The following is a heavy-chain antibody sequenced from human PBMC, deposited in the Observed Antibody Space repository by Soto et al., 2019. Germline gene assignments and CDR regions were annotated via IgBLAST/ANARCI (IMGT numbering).Heavy chain of an antibody. CDR2: MNPNSGNT. V-gene: IGHV1-8*01. J-gene: IGHJ6*03. CDR1: GYTFTSYD. Sequence: QVQLVQSGAEVKKPGASVKVSCKASGYTFTSYDINWVRQATGQGLEWMGWMNPNSGNTGYAQKFQGRVTMTRNTSISTAYMELSSLRSEDTAVYYCARGVPGGSTSPRSQRYYYYYMDVWGKGTTVTVSS. D-gene: IGHD2-2*01. CDR3: ARGVPGGSTSPRSQRYYYYYMDV.